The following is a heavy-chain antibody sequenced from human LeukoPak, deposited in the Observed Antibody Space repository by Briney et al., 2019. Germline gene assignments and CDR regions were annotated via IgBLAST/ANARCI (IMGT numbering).Heavy chain of an antibody. V-gene: IGHV1-46*01. Sequence: ASVKVSCKASGYTFTSYYMHWVRQAPGQGLEWMGIINPSGGSTSYAQKFQGRVTMTRDTSTSTVYMELSSLRSEDTAVYYCARDRCSGGSCYTMDHWGQGTLVTVSS. CDR3: ARDRCSGGSCYTMDH. D-gene: IGHD2-15*01. J-gene: IGHJ4*02. CDR1: GYTFTSYY. CDR2: INPSGGST.